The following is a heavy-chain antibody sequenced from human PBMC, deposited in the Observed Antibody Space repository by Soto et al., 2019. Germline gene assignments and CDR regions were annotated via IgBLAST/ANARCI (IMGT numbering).Heavy chain of an antibody. J-gene: IGHJ4*02. D-gene: IGHD3-10*01. CDR1: GFTFSSYA. CDR3: PNAASGRYYKNTFDY. Sequence: GGSLRLSCAASGFTFSSYAMSWVRQAPGKGLEWVSAISGSGDSTYYADSVKGRFTISRDNAKNTLYLQMNSLRAEDTAVYYCPNAASGRYYKNTFDYCGQRTLVTVSS. CDR2: ISGSGDST. V-gene: IGHV3-23*01.